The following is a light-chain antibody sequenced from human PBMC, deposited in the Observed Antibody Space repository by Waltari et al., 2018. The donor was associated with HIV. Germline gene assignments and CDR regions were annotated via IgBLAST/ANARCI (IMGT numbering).Light chain of an antibody. CDR1: IGNFRNNF. CDR2: DND. J-gene: IGLJ1*01. CDR3: QTMHTRQKSGP. Sequence: QSVLTQPPSVSAAPGQAGSISCSAAIGNFRNNFVSWNQHLPGTAPRRIIYDNDQLPSGIPDRFSASKSATSATLASSGLQTGDEALCYRQTMHTRQKSGPVGTGTKFTAL. V-gene: IGLV1-51*01.